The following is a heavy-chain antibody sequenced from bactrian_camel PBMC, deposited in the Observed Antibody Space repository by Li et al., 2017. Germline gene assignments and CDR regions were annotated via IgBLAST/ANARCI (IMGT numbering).Heavy chain of an antibody. D-gene: IGHD4*01. Sequence: HVQLVESGGGSVQAGVSLRLSCTASGFTFDDSGMGWFRQAPGSDCELVAHTRDDDTINYANSVKGRFAISYDRGKKTVYLQMNSLKSDDTAVYYCARDYDSYVGGRCDEYWAQGTQVTVS. V-gene: IGHV3S60*01. CDR1: GFTFDDSG. J-gene: IGHJ4*01. CDR3: ARDYDSYVGGRCDEY. CDR2: TRDDDTI.